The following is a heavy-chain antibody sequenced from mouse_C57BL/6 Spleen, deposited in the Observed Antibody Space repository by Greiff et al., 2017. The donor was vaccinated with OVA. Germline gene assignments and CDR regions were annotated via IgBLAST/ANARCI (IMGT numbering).Heavy chain of an antibody. V-gene: IGHV5-17*01. CDR1: GFTFSDYG. CDR3: ARNYYGSSYGYYFDY. D-gene: IGHD1-1*01. J-gene: IGHJ2*01. Sequence: EVMLVESGGGLVKPGGSLKLSCAASGFTFSDYGMHWVRQAPEKGLEWVAYISSGSSTIYYADTVKGRFTISRDNAKNTLFLQMTSLRSEDTAMYYCARNYYGSSYGYYFDYWGQGTTLTVSS. CDR2: ISSGSSTI.